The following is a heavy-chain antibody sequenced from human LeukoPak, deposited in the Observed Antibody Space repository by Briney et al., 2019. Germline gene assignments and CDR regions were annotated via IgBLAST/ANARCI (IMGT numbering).Heavy chain of an antibody. Sequence: PSETLSLTCTVSGGSISSYYWCWIRQPPGKGLEWIGYIYYSGSANYNPSLKSRVTISVDTSKNQFSLKLSSVTAADTAVYYCARGVPAAPYYYMDVWGKGTTVTVSS. V-gene: IGHV4-59*01. CDR2: IYYSGSA. D-gene: IGHD2-2*01. CDR1: GGSISSYY. CDR3: ARGVPAAPYYYMDV. J-gene: IGHJ6*03.